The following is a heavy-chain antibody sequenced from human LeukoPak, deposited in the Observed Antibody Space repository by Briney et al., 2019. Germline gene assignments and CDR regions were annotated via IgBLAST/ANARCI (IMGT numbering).Heavy chain of an antibody. CDR2: IYYSGST. Sequence: SETLSLTCTVSGGSISSSSYYWGWIRQPPGKGLEWIGSIYYSGSTYYNPSLKSRVNISLDKSKNHFSLRVNSVVAADTAIYYCARAPDTAIPYYYMDVWGKGTTVTFSS. CDR1: GGSISSSSYY. J-gene: IGHJ6*03. D-gene: IGHD5-18*01. V-gene: IGHV4-39*07. CDR3: ARAPDTAIPYYYMDV.